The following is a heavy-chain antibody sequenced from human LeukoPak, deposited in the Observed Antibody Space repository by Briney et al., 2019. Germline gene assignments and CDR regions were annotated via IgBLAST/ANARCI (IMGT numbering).Heavy chain of an antibody. CDR3: ATEVSDYYGMDV. CDR2: FDPEDGET. CDR1: GYTLTELS. V-gene: IGHV1-24*01. D-gene: IGHD1-26*01. J-gene: IGHJ6*02. Sequence: GASVKVSCRVSGYTLTELSMHWVRQAPGKGLEWMGGFDPEDGETIYAQKFQGRVTMTEDTSTDTAYMELSSLRSEDTAVYYCATEVSDYYGMDVWGQGTTVTVSS.